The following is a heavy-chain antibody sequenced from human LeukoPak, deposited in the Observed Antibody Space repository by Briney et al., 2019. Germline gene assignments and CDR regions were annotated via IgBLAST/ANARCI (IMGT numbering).Heavy chain of an antibody. CDR3: ARHYDILTGTFPYY. Sequence: GGSLRLSCVASGFTFSYYWMSWVRQAPGKGLEWVANIKEDGSEKYYVDSVQGRFTISRDNAKNSLYLQMNSLRAEDTAVYYCARHYDILTGTFPYYWGQGTLVTVSS. CDR1: GFTFSYYW. V-gene: IGHV3-7*03. CDR2: IKEDGSEK. J-gene: IGHJ4*02. D-gene: IGHD3-9*01.